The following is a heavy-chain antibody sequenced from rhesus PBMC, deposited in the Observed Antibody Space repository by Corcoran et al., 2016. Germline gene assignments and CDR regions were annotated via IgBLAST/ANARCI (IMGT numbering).Heavy chain of an antibody. CDR3: ARRPFGLDVFDF. V-gene: IGHV2-1*01. J-gene: IGHJ3*01. D-gene: IGHD3-3*01. CDR2: IYWDDDK. Sequence: QVTLKESGPALVKPTQTLTLTWTFSGFSLSTSGMGVGWIRQPPGKTLEWLANIYWDDDKRYSTSLKNRLTITKNTSKNRVVLTVTNMDPVDTATYYCARRPFGLDVFDFWGQGLGVTVSS. CDR1: GFSLSTSGMG.